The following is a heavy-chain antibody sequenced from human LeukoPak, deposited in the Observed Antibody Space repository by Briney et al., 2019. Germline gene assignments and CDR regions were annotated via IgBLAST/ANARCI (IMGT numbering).Heavy chain of an antibody. CDR1: GFTFSSYE. J-gene: IGHJ4*02. D-gene: IGHD5-18*01. CDR2: ISSSGSTI. Sequence: GGSLRLSCAASGFTFSSYEMNWVCQAPGKGLGWVSYISSSGSTIYYADSVKGRCTISRDNAKNSLYLQMNSLRAEDTAVYYCARVGYSYGYSDYWGQGTLVTVSS. CDR3: ARVGYSYGYSDY. V-gene: IGHV3-48*03.